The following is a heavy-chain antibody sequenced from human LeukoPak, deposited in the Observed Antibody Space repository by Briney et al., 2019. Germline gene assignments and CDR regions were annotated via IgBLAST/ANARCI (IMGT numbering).Heavy chain of an antibody. V-gene: IGHV4-59*01. D-gene: IGHD2-15*01. CDR1: GGSISNYY. CDR2: IYYTGST. J-gene: IGHJ4*02. Sequence: PSETLSLTCTFSGGSISNYYWSWIRQPPGKGLEWIGDIYYTGSTTYNPSLRSRVTISVDTSKNQFSLKLSSVPAADTAVYYCATALRGDCSGGSCYPVSFDYWGQGTLVTVSS. CDR3: ATALRGDCSGGSCYPVSFDY.